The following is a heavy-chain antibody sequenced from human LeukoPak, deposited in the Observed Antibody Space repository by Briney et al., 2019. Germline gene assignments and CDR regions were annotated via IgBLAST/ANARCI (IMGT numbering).Heavy chain of an antibody. CDR2: ISSSSSTI. CDR1: GFTFSSYS. D-gene: IGHD3/OR15-3a*01. J-gene: IGHJ6*02. Sequence: GGSLRLSCAASGFTFSSYSMNWVRQAPGKGLEWVSYISSSSSTIYYADSVKGRFTISRDSAKNSLYLQMNSLRAEDTAVYYCARRSDWLLVNYYYGMDVWGQGTTVTVSS. CDR3: ARRSDWLLVNYYYGMDV. V-gene: IGHV3-48*04.